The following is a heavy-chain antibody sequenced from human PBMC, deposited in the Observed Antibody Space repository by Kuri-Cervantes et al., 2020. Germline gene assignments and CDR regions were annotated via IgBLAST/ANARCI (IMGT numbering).Heavy chain of an antibody. V-gene: IGHV4-34*01. CDR2: INHSGST. J-gene: IGHJ6*02. CDR3: ATRPRGLMNYYYGMDV. Sequence: SETLSLTCAVYGGSFSGYYWSWIRQPPGKGLEWIGEINHSGSTNYNPSLKSRVTISVDTSKNQFSLKLSSVTAADTAVYYCATRPRGLMNYYYGMDVWGQGTTVTVSS. D-gene: IGHD3-10*01. CDR1: GGSFSGYY.